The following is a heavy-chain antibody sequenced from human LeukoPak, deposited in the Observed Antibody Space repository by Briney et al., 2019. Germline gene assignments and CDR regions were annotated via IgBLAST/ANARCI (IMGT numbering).Heavy chain of an antibody. V-gene: IGHV1-46*01. D-gene: IGHD2-15*01. Sequence: GASVKVSCKASRYTFTSYYMHWVRQAPGQGLEWMGIINPSGGSTSYAQKFQGRVTMTRDTSTSTVYMELSSLRSEDTAVYYCARGPRGGVVVVAANEANWFDPWGQGTLVTVSS. CDR3: ARGPRGGVVVVAANEANWFDP. CDR2: INPSGGST. J-gene: IGHJ5*02. CDR1: RYTFTSYY.